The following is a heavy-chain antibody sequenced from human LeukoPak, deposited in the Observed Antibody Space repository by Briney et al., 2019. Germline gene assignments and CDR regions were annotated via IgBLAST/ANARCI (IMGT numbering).Heavy chain of an antibody. V-gene: IGHV4-30-4*08. Sequence: SETLSLTCTVSGGSISSGDYYWSWIRQPPGKGLEWIGYIYYSGSTYYNPPLKSRVTISVDTSKNQFSLKLSSVTAADTAVYYCARVNTATFPFDYWGQGTLVTVSS. D-gene: IGHD5-18*01. CDR2: IYYSGST. J-gene: IGHJ4*02. CDR3: ARVNTATFPFDY. CDR1: GGSISSGDYY.